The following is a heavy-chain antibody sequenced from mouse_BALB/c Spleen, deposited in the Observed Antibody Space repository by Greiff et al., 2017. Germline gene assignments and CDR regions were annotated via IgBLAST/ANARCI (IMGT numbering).Heavy chain of an antibody. CDR1: GYAFTNYL. CDR3: ARRGHTFSLYAMDY. Sequence: QVQLKQSGAELVRPGTSVKVSCKASGYAFTNYLIEWVKQRPGQGLEWIGVINPGSGGTNYNEKFKGKATLTADKSSSTAYMQLSSLTSDDSAVYFCARRGHTFSLYAMDYWGQGTSVTVSS. CDR2: INPGSGGT. D-gene: IGHD5-1-1*01. J-gene: IGHJ4*01. V-gene: IGHV1-54*01.